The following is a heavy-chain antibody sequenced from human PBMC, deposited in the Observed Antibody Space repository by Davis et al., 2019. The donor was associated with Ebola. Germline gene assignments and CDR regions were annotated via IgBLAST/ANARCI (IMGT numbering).Heavy chain of an antibody. D-gene: IGHD3-3*01. J-gene: IGHJ4*02. CDR2: LLSGGTT. Sequence: GESLKTSCAASEFTFHNYWMHWVRQAPGKGLEWVPILLSGGTTLYADSVRGRFTISRDNAKNSLYLQMNSLRAEDTAVYYCARDRDDFWSGYYTYYFDYWGQGTLVTVSS. CDR1: EFTFHNYW. V-gene: IGHV3-69-1*01. CDR3: ARDRDDFWSGYYTYYFDY.